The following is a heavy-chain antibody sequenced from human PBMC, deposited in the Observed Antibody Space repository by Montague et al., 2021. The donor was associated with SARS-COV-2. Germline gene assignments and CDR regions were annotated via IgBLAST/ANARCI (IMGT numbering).Heavy chain of an antibody. CDR2: INHRGST. CDR3: ARGRQHINMLGVVVTGIEYYFDF. Sequence: SETLSLTCAVYDGSFSDYSWTWIRQPPGKGLEWIGEINHRGSTNXNPSLKSRVTISVDTSKNQFSLKMTSVTAADTAVYYCARGRQHINMLGVVVTGIEYYFDFWGQGTLVAVSS. CDR1: DGSFSDYS. J-gene: IGHJ4*02. D-gene: IGHD3-22*01. V-gene: IGHV4-34*01.